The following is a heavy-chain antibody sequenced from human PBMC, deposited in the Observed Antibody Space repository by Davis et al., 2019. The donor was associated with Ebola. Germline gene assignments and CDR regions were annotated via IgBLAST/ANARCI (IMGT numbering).Heavy chain of an antibody. CDR1: GYNLTDLS. Sequence: AASVKVSCKVSGYNLTDLSIQWVRQAPGKGLEWMGGFDPEDGKTRYAQKFQGRVTMTTDTSTSTAYMELRSLRSDDTAVYYCARNPPGETIFGVVTTFDYWGQGTLVTVSS. CDR3: ARNPPGETIFGVVTTFDY. V-gene: IGHV1-24*01. J-gene: IGHJ4*02. D-gene: IGHD3-3*01. CDR2: FDPEDGKT.